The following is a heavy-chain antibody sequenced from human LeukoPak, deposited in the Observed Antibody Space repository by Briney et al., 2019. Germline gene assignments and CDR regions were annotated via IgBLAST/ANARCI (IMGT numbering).Heavy chain of an antibody. CDR1: GFTVSSTY. J-gene: IGHJ4*02. V-gene: IGHV3-66*01. CDR3: ATISDLLFYFDS. CDR2: IYTGGNT. Sequence: GGSLRLSCAASGFTVSSTYMSWVGQAPGKGVEWVSLIYTGGNTYYTDSVKGSFTLSRDNSKNTVYLQMNSLRVEDTAMYYCATISDLLFYFDSWGQGTLVTVSS.